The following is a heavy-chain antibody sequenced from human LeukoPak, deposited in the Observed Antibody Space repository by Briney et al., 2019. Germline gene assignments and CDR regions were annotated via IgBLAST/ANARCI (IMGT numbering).Heavy chain of an antibody. CDR2: INPSGGST. V-gene: IGHV1-46*01. Sequence: ASVKVSCKASGYTFTSYYMHWVRQAPGQGPEWMGIINPSGGSTSYAQKLQGRVTMTRDTSTSTVYMELSSLRSEDTAVYYCARDDPSSSSSWYPYYYYYYYMDVWGKGTTVTVSS. CDR3: ARDDPSSSSSWYPYYYYYYYMDV. J-gene: IGHJ6*03. D-gene: IGHD6-13*01. CDR1: GYTFTSYY.